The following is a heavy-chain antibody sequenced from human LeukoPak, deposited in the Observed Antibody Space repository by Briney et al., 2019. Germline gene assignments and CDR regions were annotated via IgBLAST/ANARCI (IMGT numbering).Heavy chain of an antibody. CDR3: AKGGHFSFFDV. J-gene: IGHJ2*01. Sequence: GGSLRLSCAASGLTVSSNYMSWVRQAPGKGLEWVSVIYRGGNTYYADPVKGRFTISRDNSKNTLYLQMNSLRAEDTALYYCAKGGHFSFFDVWGRGTLVTVSS. CDR2: IYRGGNT. V-gene: IGHV3-53*01. CDR1: GLTVSSNY.